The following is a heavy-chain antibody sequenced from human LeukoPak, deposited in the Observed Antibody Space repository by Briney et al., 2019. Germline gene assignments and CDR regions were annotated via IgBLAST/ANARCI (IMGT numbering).Heavy chain of an antibody. V-gene: IGHV1-3*01. Sequence: ASVNVSCTASGYTFTSYTMHWVRQAPGQRLEWMGWINAGNGNTKYSQRFQGRVTITRDTSASTAYMELSSLRSEDTAVYYCARVSSMVRGVFDYWGQGTLVTVSS. CDR3: ARVSSMVRGVFDY. J-gene: IGHJ4*02. CDR1: GYTFTSYT. CDR2: INAGNGNT. D-gene: IGHD3-10*01.